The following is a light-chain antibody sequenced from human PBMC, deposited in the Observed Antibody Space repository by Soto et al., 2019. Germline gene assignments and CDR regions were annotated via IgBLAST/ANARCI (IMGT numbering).Light chain of an antibody. CDR1: QSVNSNF. V-gene: IGKV3-20*01. Sequence: DIVLTQSPGTLSLSPGETATLSCRASQSVNSNFLAWYQKRRGQAPRLLIYAASTRATGIPDRFTGSGSGTDITLTITRLEPEDFAVYYCQVYGPSPVYTFGQGTKLELK. CDR3: QVYGPSPVYT. J-gene: IGKJ2*01. CDR2: AAS.